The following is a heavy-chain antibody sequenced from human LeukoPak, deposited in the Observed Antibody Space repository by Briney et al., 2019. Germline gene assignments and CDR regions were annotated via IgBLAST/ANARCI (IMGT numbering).Heavy chain of an antibody. D-gene: IGHD2-2*01. CDR1: GGSISSYY. Sequence: PSETLSLTCTVSGGSISSYYWSWIRQPAGKGLEWIGRIYTSGSTNYNPSLKSRVTMSVDTSKNQFSLKLSSVTAADTAVYYCARDGGYCSSTSCYSAFDYWGQGILVTVSS. V-gene: IGHV4-4*07. CDR3: ARDGGYCSSTSCYSAFDY. J-gene: IGHJ4*02. CDR2: IYTSGST.